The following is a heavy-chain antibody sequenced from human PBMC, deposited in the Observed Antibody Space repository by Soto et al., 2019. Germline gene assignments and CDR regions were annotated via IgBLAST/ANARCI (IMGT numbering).Heavy chain of an antibody. J-gene: IGHJ6*02. CDR1: GYTFTGYY. Sequence: ASVKVSCKASGYTFTGYYMHWVRQAPGQGLEWMGWINPNSGGTNYAQKFQGWVTMTRGTSISTAYMELSRLRSDDTAVYYCARVGDCSGGSCYGGYYYGMDVWGQGTTVTVSS. D-gene: IGHD2-15*01. CDR2: INPNSGGT. CDR3: ARVGDCSGGSCYGGYYYGMDV. V-gene: IGHV1-2*04.